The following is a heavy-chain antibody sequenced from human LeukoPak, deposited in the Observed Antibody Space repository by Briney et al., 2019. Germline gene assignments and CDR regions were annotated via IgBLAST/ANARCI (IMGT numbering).Heavy chain of an antibody. D-gene: IGHD3-22*01. V-gene: IGHV4-59*05. CDR1: GGSISSYY. CDR2: IYYSGST. J-gene: IGHJ4*02. Sequence: SETLSLTCTVSGGSISSYYWSWIRQPPGKGLEWIGSIYYSGSTYYTPSLKSRVTISVDTSKNQFSLKLSSVTAADTAVYYCARPDYYDATPLGDYWGQGTLVTVSS. CDR3: ARPDYYDATPLGDY.